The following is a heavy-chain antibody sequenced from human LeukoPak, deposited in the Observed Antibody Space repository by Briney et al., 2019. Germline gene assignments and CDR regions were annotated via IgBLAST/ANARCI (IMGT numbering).Heavy chain of an antibody. J-gene: IGHJ3*02. V-gene: IGHV1-8*02. CDR3: ARIDILTGSYAFDI. CDR1: GYTFTSYG. CDR2: MNPNSGNT. D-gene: IGHD3-9*01. Sequence: ASVKVSCKASGYTFTSYGISWVRQAPGQGLEWMGWMNPNSGNTGYAQKFQGRVTMTRNTSISTAYMELSSLRSEDTAVYYCARIDILTGSYAFDIWGQGTMVTVSS.